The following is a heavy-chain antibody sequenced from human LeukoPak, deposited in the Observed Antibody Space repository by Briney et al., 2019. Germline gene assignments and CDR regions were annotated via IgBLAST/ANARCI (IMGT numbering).Heavy chain of an antibody. CDR3: ARDGEEAYYYDSSGYYGH. D-gene: IGHD3-22*01. CDR2: ISYDGSNK. J-gene: IGHJ4*02. V-gene: IGHV3-30*19. CDR1: GFTFSSYG. Sequence: PGRSLRLSCAASGFTFSSYGMHWVRQAPGKGLEWVAVISYDGSNKYYADSVKGRFTISRDNSRNTLYLQMNSLRAEDTAVYYCARDGEEAYYYDSSGYYGHWGQGTLVTVSS.